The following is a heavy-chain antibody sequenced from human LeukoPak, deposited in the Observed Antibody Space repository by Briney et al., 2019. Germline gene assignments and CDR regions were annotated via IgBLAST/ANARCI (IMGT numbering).Heavy chain of an antibody. Sequence: SETLSLTCAVYGWSFSGYYWRWIRQPPGKGLAWIGEINHSGSTNYNPSLKSLVTISVDTSKTQFSLKLSSVTAAETAVYCGARGNRTYYFDYWGQGTLVTVSS. CDR3: ARGNRTYYFDY. CDR1: GWSFSGYY. D-gene: IGHD2/OR15-2a*01. V-gene: IGHV4-34*01. J-gene: IGHJ4*01. CDR2: INHSGST.